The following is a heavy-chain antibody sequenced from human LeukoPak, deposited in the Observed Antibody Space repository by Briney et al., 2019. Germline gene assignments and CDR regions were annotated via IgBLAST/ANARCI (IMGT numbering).Heavy chain of an antibody. D-gene: IGHD3-9*01. Sequence: PSQTLSLTCTVSGVSNINYYWGWIRPPPGKGLGWIGYIYTSGSTSYNPSLKGRVTMSVHTSKNQFSLQLSSVTAADTAVYYCARHFRSRDWPPLYYYYMDVWGKGTTVTVSS. CDR2: IYTSGST. V-gene: IGHV4-4*09. CDR1: GVSNINYY. CDR3: ARHFRSRDWPPLYYYYMDV. J-gene: IGHJ6*03.